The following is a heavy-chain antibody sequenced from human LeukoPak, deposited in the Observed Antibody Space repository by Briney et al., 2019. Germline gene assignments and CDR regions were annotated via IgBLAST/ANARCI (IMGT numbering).Heavy chain of an antibody. CDR2: INGSGGST. J-gene: IGHJ4*02. D-gene: IGHD3-16*01. Sequence: GGSLRLSCAASGFTFSDYYMSWVRQAPGKGLEWVSAINGSGGSTYYADSVKGRFTISRDNSKNTLYLQMNSLRAEDTAVYYCAKARDYVWGSSDYWGQGTLVTVSS. V-gene: IGHV3-23*01. CDR1: GFTFSDYY. CDR3: AKARDYVWGSSDY.